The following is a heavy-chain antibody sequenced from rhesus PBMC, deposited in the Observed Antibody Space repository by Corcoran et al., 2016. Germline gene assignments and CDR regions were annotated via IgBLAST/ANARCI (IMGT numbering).Heavy chain of an antibody. CDR2: IYDKRTNT. D-gene: IGHD6-31*01. CDR3: AMTVIAAAGSYGLDS. Sequence: QVQLKESGPGVVKPSETLSLTCAVSGGSISDRYRWSWIRQLPGKGLGWIGYIYDKRTNTTTNPSLKSRVTMSKDTSKNQFSLKLSAVTSADTAVYYCAMTVIAAAGSYGLDSWGQGVVVTVSS. V-gene: IGHV4S10*01. J-gene: IGHJ6*01. CDR1: GGSISDRYR.